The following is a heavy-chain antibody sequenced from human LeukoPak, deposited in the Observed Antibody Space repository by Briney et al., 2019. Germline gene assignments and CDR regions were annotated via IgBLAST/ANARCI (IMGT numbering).Heavy chain of an antibody. Sequence: ASVKVSCKASGYTFTSYYMHWVRQAPGQGLEWMGIINPSGGSTSYAQKFQGRVTMTRDTSTSTVYMELSSLRAEDTALYYCAKDHTAMVRRTYFDYWGQGTLVTVSS. V-gene: IGHV1-46*01. CDR1: GYTFTSYY. J-gene: IGHJ4*02. CDR2: INPSGGST. CDR3: AKDHTAMVRRTYFDY. D-gene: IGHD5-18*01.